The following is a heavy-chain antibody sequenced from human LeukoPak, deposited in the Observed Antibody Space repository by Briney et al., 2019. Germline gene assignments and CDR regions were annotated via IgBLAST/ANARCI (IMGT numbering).Heavy chain of an antibody. CDR3: AREVGYDSSPP. V-gene: IGHV3-48*01. J-gene: IGHJ5*02. CDR1: GFTFSSHG. D-gene: IGHD3-3*01. Sequence: PGGSLRLSCAASGFTFSSHGMNWVRQAPGKGLEWVSYISSSGSVVFYADSVKGRFTISRDNAKNALYLQMNSLRAEDTAVYHCAREVGYDSSPPWGQATLVTVSS. CDR2: ISSSGSVV.